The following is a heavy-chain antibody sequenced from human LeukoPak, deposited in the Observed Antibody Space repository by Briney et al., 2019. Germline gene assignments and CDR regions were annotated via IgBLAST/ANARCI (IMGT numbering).Heavy chain of an antibody. CDR3: AREDPSFIVVVPAAPLDY. V-gene: IGHV3-21*01. Sequence: GGSLRLSCAASGFTFSSYSMNWVRQAPGKGLEWVSSISSSSSYIYYADSVKGRFTISRDNAKKSLYLQMNSLRAEDTAVYYCAREDPSFIVVVPAAPLDYWGQGTLVTVSS. CDR2: ISSSSSYI. D-gene: IGHD2-2*01. CDR1: GFTFSSYS. J-gene: IGHJ4*02.